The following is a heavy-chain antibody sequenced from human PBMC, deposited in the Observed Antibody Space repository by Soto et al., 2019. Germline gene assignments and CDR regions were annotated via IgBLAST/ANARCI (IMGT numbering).Heavy chain of an antibody. D-gene: IGHD3-3*01. J-gene: IGHJ6*03. CDR2: ISGSGGST. CDR1: GFTFSSYA. V-gene: IGHV3-23*01. Sequence: GGSLRLSCAASGFTFSSYAMSWVRQAPGKGLEWVSAISGSGGSTYYADSVKGRFTISRDNSKNTLYLQMNSLRAEDTAVYYCAKVPIFGVVGEYYYYYYYMDVWGKGTTVTVSS. CDR3: AKVPIFGVVGEYYYYYYYMDV.